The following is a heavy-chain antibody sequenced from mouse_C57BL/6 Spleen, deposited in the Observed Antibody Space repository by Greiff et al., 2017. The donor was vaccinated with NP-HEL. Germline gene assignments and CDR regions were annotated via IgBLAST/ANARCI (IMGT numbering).Heavy chain of an antibody. D-gene: IGHD1-1*01. Sequence: QVQLQQSGAELVRPGSSVKLSCKASGYTFTSYWMHWVKQRPIQGLEWIGNIDPSDSETHYNQKFKDKATLTVDKSSSTAYMQLSSLTSEDSAVYYCASNFYGISSCAMDYWGQGTSVTVSS. CDR1: GYTFTSYW. J-gene: IGHJ4*01. CDR3: ASNFYGISSCAMDY. V-gene: IGHV1-52*01. CDR2: IDPSDSET.